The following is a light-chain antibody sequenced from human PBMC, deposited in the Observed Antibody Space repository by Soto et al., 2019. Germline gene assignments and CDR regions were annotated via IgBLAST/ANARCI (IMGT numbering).Light chain of an antibody. Sequence: EIVLTQSPGTLSLSPGERATLSCRASQSVSSSYLAWYQQKPGQAPRLLIFDASTRATGFPDRFSGSGSGTDFTLTISRLEPEDFAVYYCPQYGSSPLTFGGGTKVEIK. CDR1: QSVSSSY. V-gene: IGKV3-20*01. J-gene: IGKJ4*01. CDR2: DAS. CDR3: PQYGSSPLT.